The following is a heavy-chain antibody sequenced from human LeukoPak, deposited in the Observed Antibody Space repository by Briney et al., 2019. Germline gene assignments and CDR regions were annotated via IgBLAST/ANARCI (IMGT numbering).Heavy chain of an antibody. CDR1: GFTFSNFA. J-gene: IGHJ6*04. V-gene: IGHV3-21*01. CDR2: ISSGVGNM. D-gene: IGHD2-21*01. Sequence: PGGSLRLSCVASGFTFSNFAMNWVRQAPGKGLEWVSTISSGVGNMYYADSVKGRFTVSRDNAKNSVFLQMSSLRAEDTAVYYCARGDYPRQWGKGTTVTVSS. CDR3: ARGDYPRQ.